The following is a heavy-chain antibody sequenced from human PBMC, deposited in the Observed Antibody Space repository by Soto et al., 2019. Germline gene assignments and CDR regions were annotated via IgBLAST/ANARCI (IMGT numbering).Heavy chain of an antibody. CDR3: ARSQGSSTSLESYYYDCYGMNV. D-gene: IGHD2-2*01. J-gene: IGHJ6*02. CDR1: GGTFSSYA. CDR2: IITISDTT. V-gene: IGHV1-69*01. Sequence: QVQLVQSGAEVKKPGSSVKVSCKASGGTFSSYAISWVRQAPGQGLEWMGGIITISDTTNYAQKFQGRVTITADECTSTAYREKSSRRSEDTAVYYCARSQGSSTSLESYYYDCYGMNVWGQGTTVTGSS.